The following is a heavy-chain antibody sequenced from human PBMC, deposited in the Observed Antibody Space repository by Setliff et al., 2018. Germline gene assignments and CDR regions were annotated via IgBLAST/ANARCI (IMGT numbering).Heavy chain of an antibody. V-gene: IGHV3-23*01. CDR2: ISGSGRNT. CDR1: GLIFGNYA. D-gene: IGHD3-22*01. CDR3: AKEGYSDSSGYYYETPWFDP. J-gene: IGHJ5*02. Sequence: HPGGSLRLSCAASGLIFGNYAMNWVRQAPGKGLEWVSGISGSGRNTYYADSVKGRFTISRDNSQNTVFLQVNSLRPEDSAVYYCAKEGYSDSSGYYYETPWFDPWGQGTLVTVSS.